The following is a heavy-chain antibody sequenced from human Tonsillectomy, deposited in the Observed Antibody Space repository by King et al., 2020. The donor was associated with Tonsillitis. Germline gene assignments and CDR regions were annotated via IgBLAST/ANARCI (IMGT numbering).Heavy chain of an antibody. J-gene: IGHJ5*01. CDR1: GGTFNSYV. D-gene: IGHD6-13*01. V-gene: IGHV1-69*01. CDR2: IIPIFGTA. Sequence: QLVQSGAEVKKPGSSVKVSCKASGGTFNSYVISWVRQAPGQGLECMGGIIPIFGTANYAQKFQGRVTITADESTSTAYMELSSLRSEDTAVYYCATVAAAGSTWFDSWGQGTLVTVSS. CDR3: ATVAAAGSTWFDS.